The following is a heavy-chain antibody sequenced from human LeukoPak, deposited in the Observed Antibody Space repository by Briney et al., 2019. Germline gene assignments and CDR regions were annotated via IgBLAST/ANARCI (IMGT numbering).Heavy chain of an antibody. CDR1: GYTFTSYY. CDR3: ARGSRGVVPAATFDY. Sequence: ASVKVSCKASGYTFTSYYMHWVRQAPGQGLEWMGIINPSGGSTSYAQKFQGRVTMTRDTSTSTVYMGLSSLRSEDTAVYYCARGSRGVVPAATFDYWGQGTLVTVSS. J-gene: IGHJ4*02. V-gene: IGHV1-46*01. D-gene: IGHD2-2*01. CDR2: INPSGGST.